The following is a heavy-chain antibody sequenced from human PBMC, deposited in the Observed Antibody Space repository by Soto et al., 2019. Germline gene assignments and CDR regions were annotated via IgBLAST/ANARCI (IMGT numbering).Heavy chain of an antibody. D-gene: IGHD3-10*01. J-gene: IGHJ4*02. Sequence: SETLSLTCTVSGGSIRSSSYYWGWIRQPPGKGLEWIGSIYYSGRTYYNPSLKSRVTISVDTSKNQFSLKVSSVTAADTAVFYCARLWLGERPPDYWGQGTLVTVSS. CDR3: ARLWLGERPPDY. V-gene: IGHV4-39*01. CDR2: IYYSGRT. CDR1: GGSIRSSSYY.